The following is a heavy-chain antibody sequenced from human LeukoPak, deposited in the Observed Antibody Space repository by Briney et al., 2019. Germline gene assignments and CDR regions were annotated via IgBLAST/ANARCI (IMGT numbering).Heavy chain of an antibody. CDR2: INHSGST. V-gene: IGHV4-34*01. Sequence: SETLSLTCAVYGGSFSGYYWSWIRQPPGKGLEWIGEINHSGSTNYNPSLKSRVTISVDTSKNQFPLKLSSVTAADTAVYYCARHRTAAAGPLDYWGQGTLVTVSS. CDR1: GGSFSGYY. D-gene: IGHD6-13*01. CDR3: ARHRTAAAGPLDY. J-gene: IGHJ4*02.